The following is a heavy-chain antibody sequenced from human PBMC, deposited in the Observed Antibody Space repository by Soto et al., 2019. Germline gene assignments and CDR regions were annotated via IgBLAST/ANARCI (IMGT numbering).Heavy chain of an antibody. D-gene: IGHD6-6*01. CDR3: ARRSSSLRYAFDI. V-gene: IGHV1-2*02. CDR2: INPNSGGT. CDR1: GYTFTGYY. J-gene: IGHJ3*02. Sequence: GASVKVSCKASGYTFTGYYMHWVRQAPGQGLEWMGWINPNSGGTNYAQKFQGRVTMTRDTSISTAYMELSRLRSDDTAVYYCARRSSSLRYAFDIWGQGTMVTVSS.